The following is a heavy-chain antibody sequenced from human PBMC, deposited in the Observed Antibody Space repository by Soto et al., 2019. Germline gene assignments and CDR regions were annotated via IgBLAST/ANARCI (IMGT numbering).Heavy chain of an antibody. Sequence: QMQLQESGPGLVKPSETLSLTCTVSGGSINSNNYYWAWIRQPPGKGLEWIASIYYDGSTYYNPSLKSRVTISIDTSKNQFSLRLRSVTAADTAIYYCAKVVVAATRHTDFDSWGQGTLVTVSS. CDR3: AKVVVAATRHTDFDS. J-gene: IGHJ4*02. V-gene: IGHV4-39*01. CDR1: GGSINSNNYY. CDR2: IYYDGST. D-gene: IGHD2-15*01.